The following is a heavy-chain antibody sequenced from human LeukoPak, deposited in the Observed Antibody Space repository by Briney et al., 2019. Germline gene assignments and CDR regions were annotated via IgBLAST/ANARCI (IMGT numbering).Heavy chain of an antibody. J-gene: IGHJ5*02. Sequence: SETLSLTCTVSGGSISSYYWSWIRQPPGKGLEWIGEINHGGSTNYNPSLKSRVTISVDTSKNQFSLKLSSVTAADTAVYYCARGLAAAYTSWGQGTLVTVSS. CDR3: ARGLAAAYTS. D-gene: IGHD6-13*01. CDR1: GGSISSYY. CDR2: INHGGST. V-gene: IGHV4-34*01.